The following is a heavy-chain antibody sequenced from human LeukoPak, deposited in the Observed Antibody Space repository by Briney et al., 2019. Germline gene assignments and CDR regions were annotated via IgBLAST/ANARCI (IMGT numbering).Heavy chain of an antibody. V-gene: IGHV3-30*03. CDR1: GFTFSSYG. CDR2: ISYDGSNK. J-gene: IGHJ4*02. Sequence: GGSLRLSCAASGFTFSSYGMHWVRQAPGKGLEWVAVISYDGSNKYYADSVKGRFTISRDNSKNTLYLQMNSLRAEDTAVYYCATSQYSSGWYSYWGQGTLVTVSS. CDR3: ATSQYSSGWYSY. D-gene: IGHD6-19*01.